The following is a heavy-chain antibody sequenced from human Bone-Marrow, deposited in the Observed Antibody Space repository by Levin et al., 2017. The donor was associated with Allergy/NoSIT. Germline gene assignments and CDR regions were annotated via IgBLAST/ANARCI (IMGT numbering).Heavy chain of an antibody. V-gene: IGHV1-8*01. D-gene: IGHD3-10*01. Sequence: GASVKVSCKASGYTFTSYDINWVRQATGQGLEWMGWMNPNSGNTGYAQKFQGRVTMTRNTSISTAYMELSSLRSEDTAVYYCARGGYYYGSGSYAPDFDYWGQGTLVTVSS. CDR1: GYTFTSYD. J-gene: IGHJ4*02. CDR2: MNPNSGNT. CDR3: ARGGYYYGSGSYAPDFDY.